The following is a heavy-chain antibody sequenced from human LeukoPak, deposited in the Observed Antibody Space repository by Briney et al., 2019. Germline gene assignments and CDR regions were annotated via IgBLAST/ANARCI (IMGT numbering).Heavy chain of an antibody. V-gene: IGHV4-59*08. CDR2: IYNSGST. J-gene: IGHJ4*02. CDR1: GDPISIYY. CDR3: ARHASRDYGYFDS. Sequence: SETLSLTCSVSGDPISIYYWSWIRQPPGKGLEWIGYIYNSGSTNYNPSLKSRVTISVDTSKNELSLKLTSVTAADTAVYYCARHASRDYGYFDSWGQGTLVIVSS. D-gene: IGHD4-17*01.